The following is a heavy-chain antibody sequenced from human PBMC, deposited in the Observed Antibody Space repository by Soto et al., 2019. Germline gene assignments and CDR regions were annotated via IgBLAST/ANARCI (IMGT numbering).Heavy chain of an antibody. Sequence: GGSLRLSCAASGFTFSSYAMSWVRQAPGKGLEWVSAISGSGGSTYYADSVKGRFTISRDNSKNTLYLQMNSLRAEDTAVYYCAKHHKVPAARRPYYYYYGMDVWGQGTTVTVSS. D-gene: IGHD2-2*01. J-gene: IGHJ6*02. CDR2: ISGSGGST. V-gene: IGHV3-23*01. CDR1: GFTFSSYA. CDR3: AKHHKVPAARRPYYYYYGMDV.